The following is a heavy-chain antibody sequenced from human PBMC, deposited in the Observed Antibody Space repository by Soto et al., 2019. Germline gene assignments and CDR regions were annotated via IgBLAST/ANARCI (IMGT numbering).Heavy chain of an antibody. V-gene: IGHV1-69*01. D-gene: IGHD3-16*01. CDR1: GGLFSSFA. CDR2: IIPVFGTT. Sequence: QEQLVQSGAEVKKPGSSVKVSCKDSGGLFSSFAISWVRQAPGQGLEWMGGIIPVFGTTNYAQKFHGRVTITADESTNTAYMELSSLTSDDTAMYYCARGGGPYVWFNEFWGQGTQVTVSA. CDR3: ARGGGPYVWFNEF. J-gene: IGHJ4*02.